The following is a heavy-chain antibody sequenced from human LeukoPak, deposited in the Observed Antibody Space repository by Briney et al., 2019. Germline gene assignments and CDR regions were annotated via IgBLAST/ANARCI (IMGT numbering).Heavy chain of an antibody. Sequence: GGSLRLSCAASGFTFSRHWMTWVRQAPGKGLEWVANIKHDGSEKNYVDSVKGRFTISRDNAKNSLYLQMSSLRAEDTAVYYCAREIRETVVTRHYYGIDVWGQGTTVTVSS. CDR1: GFTFSRHW. J-gene: IGHJ6*02. D-gene: IGHD2-15*01. V-gene: IGHV3-7*03. CDR3: AREIRETVVTRHYYGIDV. CDR2: IKHDGSEK.